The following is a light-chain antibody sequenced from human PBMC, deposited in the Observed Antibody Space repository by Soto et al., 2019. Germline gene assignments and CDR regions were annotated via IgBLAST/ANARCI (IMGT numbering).Light chain of an antibody. CDR2: DAS. J-gene: IGKJ5*01. CDR1: QDISNY. Sequence: DIQMTQSPSSLSASVGDRVTITCQASQDISNYLNWYQQKPGKAPKLLIYDASNLETGAPSRFSGGGSGTDFTFTISSLQPEDIATYYCQQYDNLPITFGQGTRLEIK. V-gene: IGKV1-33*01. CDR3: QQYDNLPIT.